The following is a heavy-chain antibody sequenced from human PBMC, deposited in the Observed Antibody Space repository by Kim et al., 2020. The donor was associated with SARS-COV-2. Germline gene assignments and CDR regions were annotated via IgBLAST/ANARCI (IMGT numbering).Heavy chain of an antibody. J-gene: IGHJ5*02. CDR1: GYSFTSYW. D-gene: IGHD6-13*01. V-gene: IGHV5-10-1*01. CDR2: IDPSDSYT. Sequence: GESLKISCKGSGYSFTSYWISWVRQMPGKGLEWMGRIDPSDSYTNYSPSFQGHVTISADKSISTAYLQWSSLKASDTAMYYCARHAYSSSWYPQETNWFDPWGQGTLVTVSS. CDR3: ARHAYSSSWYPQETNWFDP.